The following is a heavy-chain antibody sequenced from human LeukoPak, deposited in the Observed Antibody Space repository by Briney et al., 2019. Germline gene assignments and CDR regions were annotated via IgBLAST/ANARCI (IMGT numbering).Heavy chain of an antibody. CDR3: AKDWAFKANPYYFDY. J-gene: IGHJ4*02. CDR1: GFTFSSYS. Sequence: GGSLRLSCAASGFTFSSYSMNWVRQAPGKGLEWVSYISTSSSTIYYADSVKGRFTISRDNAQNSLYLQMNSLRAEDTAVYYCAKDWAFKANPYYFDYWGQGTLVTVSS. D-gene: IGHD3-3*02. V-gene: IGHV3-48*01. CDR2: ISTSSSTI.